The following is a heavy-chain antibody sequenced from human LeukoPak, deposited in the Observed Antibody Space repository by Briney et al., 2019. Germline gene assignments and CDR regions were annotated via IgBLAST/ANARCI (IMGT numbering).Heavy chain of an antibody. J-gene: IGHJ4*02. V-gene: IGHV3-15*01. Sequence: PGGSLRLSCAASGFTFSIAWMSWVRQAPGKGLEWIGRIKSKTDGGTADYIAPVKGRFTILRDDSKNTLYLQMNSLKTEDTAMYYCAFYYDSGGYYFFDYWGQGTLVTVSS. D-gene: IGHD3-22*01. CDR3: AFYYDSGGYYFFDY. CDR2: IKSKTDGGTA. CDR1: GFTFSIAW.